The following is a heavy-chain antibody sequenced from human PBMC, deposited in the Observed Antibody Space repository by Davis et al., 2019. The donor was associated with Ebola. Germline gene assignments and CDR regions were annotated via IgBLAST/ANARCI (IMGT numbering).Heavy chain of an antibody. CDR2: IIPIFGTA. CDR1: GGTFSSYA. Sequence: AASVKVSCKASGGTFSSYAISWVRQAPGQGLEWMGGIIPIFGTANYAQKFQGRVTITADKSTSTAYMELSSLRSDDTAVYYCARTIVASPFDIWGQGTMVTVSS. CDR3: ARTIVASPFDI. D-gene: IGHD2-15*01. J-gene: IGHJ3*02. V-gene: IGHV1-69*06.